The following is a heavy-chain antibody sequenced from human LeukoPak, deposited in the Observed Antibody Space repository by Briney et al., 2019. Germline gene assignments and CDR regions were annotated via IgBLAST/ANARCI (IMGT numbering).Heavy chain of an antibody. CDR3: ARGRDYHDSSGFPDY. CDR2: ISYDGSNE. J-gene: IGHJ4*02. Sequence: GGSLRLSCAASGFTFSSYAMHWVRQAPGKGLEWVAVISYDGSNEYYADSVKGRFTISRDNSKNTLYLQMNSLRAEDTAVYYCARGRDYHDSSGFPDYWGQGTLVTVSS. V-gene: IGHV3-30*01. D-gene: IGHD3-22*01. CDR1: GFTFSSYA.